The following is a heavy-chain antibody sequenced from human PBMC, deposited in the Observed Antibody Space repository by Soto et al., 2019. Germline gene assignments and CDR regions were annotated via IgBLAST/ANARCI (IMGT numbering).Heavy chain of an antibody. CDR1: GFTFTAYA. J-gene: IGHJ4*02. V-gene: IGHV3-23*01. CDR3: AKESSVLWFAEFRF. CDR2: ISARGDST. Sequence: EVQLLESGGGFIQPGGSLRLSCAASGFTFTAYAMSWYRQAPGKGLEWVSAISARGDSTYYRDSVTGRFTISIDNSKNTLYLQMNSLRADDTAVYYCAKESSVLWFAEFRFRGPGTLVSVSS. D-gene: IGHD3-10*01.